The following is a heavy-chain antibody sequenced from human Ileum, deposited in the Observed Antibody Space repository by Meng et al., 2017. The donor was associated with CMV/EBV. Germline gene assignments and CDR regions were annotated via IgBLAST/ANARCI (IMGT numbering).Heavy chain of an antibody. CDR2: FYTTISTT. J-gene: IGHJ3*02. CDR1: GCTFSDYA. CDR3: ARDRGLRVAKHDGVEI. Sequence: GESLKTSCVCSGCTFSDYAMGWVRQAPGKGLEWGSVFYTTISTTYYAYSVKDRFSISRDDSDNTLYLHMDFLRAADTATYYGARDRGLRVAKHDGVEIWGQGTVVTVSS. D-gene: IGHD2-15*01. V-gene: IGHV3-23*03.